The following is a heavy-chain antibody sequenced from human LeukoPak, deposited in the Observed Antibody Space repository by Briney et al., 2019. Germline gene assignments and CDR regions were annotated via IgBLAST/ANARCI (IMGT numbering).Heavy chain of an antibody. V-gene: IGHV4-59*01. CDR1: GGSISSYY. Sequence: SETLSLTCTVSGGSISSYYWSWIRQPPGKGLEWIGYIYYSGSTNYNPSLKSRVTISVDTSKNQFFLKLSSVTAADTAVYYCARALRYYYYGMDVWGQGTTVTVSS. J-gene: IGHJ6*02. CDR2: IYYSGST. CDR3: ARALRYYYYGMDV.